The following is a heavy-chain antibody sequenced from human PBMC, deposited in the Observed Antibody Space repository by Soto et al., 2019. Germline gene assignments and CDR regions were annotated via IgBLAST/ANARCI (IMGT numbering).Heavy chain of an antibody. CDR3: ARDRSPLWFGELLDY. V-gene: IGHV3-33*01. Sequence: PGGSLRLSCAASGFTFSSYGMHWVRQAPGKGQEWVAVIWYEGSNKYYADSVKGRFTISRDNSKSTLDLQINSLRAEDTAVYYCARDRSPLWFGELLDYWGQGTLVTVSS. CDR1: GFTFSSYG. D-gene: IGHD3-10*01. CDR2: IWYEGSNK. J-gene: IGHJ4*02.